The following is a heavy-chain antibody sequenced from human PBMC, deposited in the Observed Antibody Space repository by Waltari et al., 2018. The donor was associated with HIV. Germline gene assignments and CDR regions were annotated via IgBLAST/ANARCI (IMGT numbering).Heavy chain of an antibody. CDR2: ISFEGAKK. D-gene: IGHD6-13*01. CDR3: ARDLAYSSTWPSY. V-gene: IGHV3-30*03. Sequence: QVRLVESGGRVVQPGRSLRLPCEASGFSFGRNDMHWVRQTPDKGLEWVAGISFEGAKKNYIDSVKGRFTVSRDNSKNTMYLQMNNLRPDDTAVYYCARDLAYSSTWPSYWGQGTLVTVSS. CDR1: GFSFGRND. J-gene: IGHJ4*02.